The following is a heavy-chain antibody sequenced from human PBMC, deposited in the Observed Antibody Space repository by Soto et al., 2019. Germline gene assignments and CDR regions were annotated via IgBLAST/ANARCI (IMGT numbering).Heavy chain of an antibody. CDR2: ISYDGSNK. Sequence: GGSLRLSCAASGFTFSSYAMHWVRQAPGKGLEWVAVISYDGSNKYYADSVKGRFTISRDNSKNTLYLQMNSLRAEDTAVYYCARAKWTGHSVAWFDYWGQGTLVTVSS. V-gene: IGHV3-30-3*01. J-gene: IGHJ4*02. CDR1: GFTFSSYA. CDR3: ARAKWTGHSVAWFDY. D-gene: IGHD2-21*01.